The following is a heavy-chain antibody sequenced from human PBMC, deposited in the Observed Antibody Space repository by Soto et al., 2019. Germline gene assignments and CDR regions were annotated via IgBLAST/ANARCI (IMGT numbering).Heavy chain of an antibody. J-gene: IGHJ6*03. Sequence: GGSLRLSCTASGFTFGDYAMSWFRQAPGKGLEWVGFIRSKAYGGKTEYAAYVKGRFTISRDDSKSIAYLQMNSPKTEDTAVYYCTRDLGYSGYYYYYYYMDVWGKGTTVTVSS. V-gene: IGHV3-49*03. D-gene: IGHD5-12*01. CDR3: TRDLGYSGYYYYYYYMDV. CDR1: GFTFGDYA. CDR2: IRSKAYGGKT.